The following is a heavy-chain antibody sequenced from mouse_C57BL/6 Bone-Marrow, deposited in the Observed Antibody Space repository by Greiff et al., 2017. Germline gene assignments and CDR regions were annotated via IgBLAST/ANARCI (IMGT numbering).Heavy chain of an antibody. V-gene: IGHV1-55*01. CDR3: ALSTMVTTKFAY. J-gene: IGHJ3*01. D-gene: IGHD2-2*01. CDR1: GYTFTSYW. CDR2: IYPGSGST. Sequence: QVHVKQPGAELVKPGASVKMSCKASGYTFTSYWITWVKQRPGQGLEWIGDIYPGSGSTNYNEKFKSKATLTVDTSSSTAYMQLSSLTSEDSAVYYCALSTMVTTKFAYWGQGTLVTVSA.